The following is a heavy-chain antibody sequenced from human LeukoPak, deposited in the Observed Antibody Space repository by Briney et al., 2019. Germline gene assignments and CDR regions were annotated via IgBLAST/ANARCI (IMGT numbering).Heavy chain of an antibody. J-gene: IGHJ4*02. V-gene: IGHV4-34*01. CDR2: INHSGST. CDR1: GGSFSGYY. CDR3: ASTKYSSGY. Sequence: PSETLSLTCAVYGGSFSGYYWSWIRQPPGKGLEWIGEINHSGSTNYNPSLNSRVTISVDTSKNQISLKLSSVTAADTAVYYCASTKYSSGYWGQGTLVTVSS. D-gene: IGHD6-19*01.